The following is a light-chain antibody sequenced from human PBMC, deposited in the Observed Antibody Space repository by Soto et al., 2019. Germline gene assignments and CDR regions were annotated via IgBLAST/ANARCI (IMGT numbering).Light chain of an antibody. CDR2: DVS. V-gene: IGLV2-14*01. J-gene: IGLJ1*01. CDR1: SSDVGTYNS. Sequence: QSALTQPAAVSGSPGQSIAISCTGTSSDVGTYNSVSWYQQYPGKAPKLMIHDVSNRPSGVSDRFSGSKSGNTASLTISGLQSEDEADYYCSSYTSSSTPIVFGTGTKVTVL. CDR3: SSYTSSSTPIV.